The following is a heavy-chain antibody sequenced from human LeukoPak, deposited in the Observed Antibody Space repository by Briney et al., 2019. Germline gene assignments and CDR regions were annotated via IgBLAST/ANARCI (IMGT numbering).Heavy chain of an antibody. D-gene: IGHD2-2*01. V-gene: IGHV1-69*04. CDR2: TIPILGIA. J-gene: IGHJ5*02. Sequence: SVKASCKASLGSFSSYAISGVHQAPRQGLEWMGRTIPILGIANYAQKFQGRVKITAHKSTSTAYMELSRLRSEDTVVYYCARGIVVPAGESGSEFDPWGQGTLVTVSS. CDR1: LGSFSSYA. CDR3: ARGIVVPAGESGSEFDP.